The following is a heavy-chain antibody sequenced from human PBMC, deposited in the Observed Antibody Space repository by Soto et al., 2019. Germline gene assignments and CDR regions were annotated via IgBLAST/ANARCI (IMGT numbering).Heavy chain of an antibody. V-gene: IGHV4-39*01. CDR1: GGSIRRSSYY. CDR3: ARPIAAAAGKGGFYFDY. CDR2: MYYNGTT. D-gene: IGHD6-13*01. J-gene: IGHJ4*02. Sequence: SETLSLTCAVSGGSIRRSSYYWGWVRQPPGKGLEWIGSMYYNGTTYYNPSLKSRVTTSVDMSKNQFSLRLSSVTAADTAVYYCARPIAAAAGKGGFYFDYWGQGILVTVSS.